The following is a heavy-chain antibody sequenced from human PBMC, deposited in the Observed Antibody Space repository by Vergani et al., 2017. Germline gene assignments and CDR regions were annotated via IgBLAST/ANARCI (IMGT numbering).Heavy chain of an antibody. CDR1: GASINNDFYY. CDR2: IYVSGIT. V-gene: IGHV4-61*02. Sequence: QVQLQESGPGLVKPSQTLSLTCTVSGASINNDFYYWHWIRQPAGKGLEWIGRIYVSGITDYNSSLQSRVSMSVDTSKNQFSLTLTAVTAADTAVYYCASDNKQLRPRALDLCAQETMVTVSS. D-gene: IGHD4-23*01. J-gene: IGHJ3*01. CDR3: ASDNKQLRPRALDL.